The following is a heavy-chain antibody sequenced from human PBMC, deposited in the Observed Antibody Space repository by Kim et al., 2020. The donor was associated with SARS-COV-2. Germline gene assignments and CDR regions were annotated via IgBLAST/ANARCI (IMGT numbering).Heavy chain of an antibody. V-gene: IGHV3-9*01. Sequence: IAYADSVQGRFTISRDFAQNSLFLQMNSLRVEDTALYYCGKDLVPGGLDVWGQGTTVTVSS. J-gene: IGHJ6*02. CDR2: I. CDR3: GKDLVPGGLDV. D-gene: IGHD2-8*02.